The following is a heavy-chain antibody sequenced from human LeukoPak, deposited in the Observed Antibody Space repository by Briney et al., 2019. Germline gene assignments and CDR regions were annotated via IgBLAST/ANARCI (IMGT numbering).Heavy chain of an antibody. CDR1: GGPISSSSYY. CDR2: IYYSGST. J-gene: IGHJ4*02. D-gene: IGHD3-22*01. Sequence: PSETLSLTCTVSGGPISSSSYYWGWIRQPPGKGLEWIGSIYYSGSTYYNPSLKSRVTISVDTSKNQFSLKLSSVTAADTAVYYCARGLGGYPYWGQGTLVTVSS. CDR3: ARGLGGYPY. V-gene: IGHV4-39*07.